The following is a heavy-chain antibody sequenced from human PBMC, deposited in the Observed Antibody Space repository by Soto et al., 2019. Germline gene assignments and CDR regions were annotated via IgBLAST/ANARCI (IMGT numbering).Heavy chain of an antibody. CDR3: ATSGEDWYFDL. V-gene: IGHV1-18*01. D-gene: IGHD1-26*01. Sequence: QVQLVQSGAEVKKPGASVKVSCKASGNSLPRNGISWVRQAPGQGLEWMGWISGYNDNTNYAEKVQGRVTMTTEKSTNTAYMELKSLTSADTAVYYFATSGEDWYFDLWGPGTLVTVSS. J-gene: IGHJ2*01. CDR2: ISGYNDNT. CDR1: GNSLPRNG.